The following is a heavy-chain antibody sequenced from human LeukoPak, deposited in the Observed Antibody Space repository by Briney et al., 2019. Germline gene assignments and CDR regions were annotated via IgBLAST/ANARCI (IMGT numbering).Heavy chain of an antibody. D-gene: IGHD6-19*01. CDR2: INHSGST. Sequence: SETLSLTCTVSGGSISSYYWSWIRQPPGKGLEWIGEINHSGSTNYNPSLKSRVTISVDTSKNQFSLKLSSVTAADTAVYYCASARMAVAAYWGQGTLVTVSS. CDR3: ASARMAVAAY. CDR1: GGSISSYY. V-gene: IGHV4-34*01. J-gene: IGHJ4*02.